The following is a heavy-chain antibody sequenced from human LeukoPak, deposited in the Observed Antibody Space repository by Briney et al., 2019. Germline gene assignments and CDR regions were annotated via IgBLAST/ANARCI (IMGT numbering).Heavy chain of an antibody. CDR3: ARRDRERREGFDY. D-gene: IGHD1-26*01. Sequence: SETLSLTCTVSGGSISSYYWSWIRQPPGKGLEWIGYIYYSGSTNYNPSPKSRVTISVDTSKNQFSLKLSSVTAADTAVYYCARRDRERREGFDYWGQGTLVTVSS. CDR1: GGSISSYY. V-gene: IGHV4-59*08. J-gene: IGHJ4*02. CDR2: IYYSGST.